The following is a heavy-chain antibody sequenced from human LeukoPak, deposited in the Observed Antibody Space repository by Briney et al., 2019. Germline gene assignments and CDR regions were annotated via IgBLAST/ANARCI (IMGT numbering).Heavy chain of an antibody. J-gene: IGHJ3*02. CDR2: IFPSGGEI. V-gene: IGHV3-23*01. D-gene: IGHD3-9*01. CDR1: GFTFSTFA. CDR3: ARADADNYDILTGYFGAFDI. Sequence: GGSLRLSCEASGFTFSTFAMIWVRQPPGKGLEWVSSIFPSGGEIHYADSVRGRFTISRDNSKSTLSLQMNSLRAEDTAVYYCARADADNYDILTGYFGAFDIWGQGTMVTVSS.